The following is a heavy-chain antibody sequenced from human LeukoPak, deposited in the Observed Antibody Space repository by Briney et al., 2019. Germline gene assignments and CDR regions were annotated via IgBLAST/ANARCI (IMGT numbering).Heavy chain of an antibody. CDR2: IYYSGST. V-gene: IGHV4-59*08. CDR1: GGSISSYY. CDR3: ARRHLGHKYDYVWGSYQNAFDI. Sequence: SETLSLTCTVSGGSISSYYWSWIRQPPGKGLEWIGYIYYSGSTNYNPSLKSRVTISVDTSKNQFSLELSSVTAADTAVYYCARRHLGHKYDYVWGSYQNAFDIWGQGTMVTVSS. D-gene: IGHD3-16*01. J-gene: IGHJ3*02.